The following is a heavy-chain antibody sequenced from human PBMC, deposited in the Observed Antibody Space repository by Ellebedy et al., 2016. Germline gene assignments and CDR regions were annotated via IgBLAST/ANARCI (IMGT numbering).Heavy chain of an antibody. J-gene: IGHJ4*02. D-gene: IGHD5-24*01. Sequence: GGSLRLSCAASGFTFNNYAIHWVRQAPGKGLEWVAVISYDGSNKYYADSVKGRFTISRDNSKNTLYLQMNSLRAEDTAVYYCARGLGMAANSAVGYWGQGTLVTVSS. CDR3: ARGLGMAANSAVGY. CDR2: ISYDGSNK. CDR1: GFTFNNYA. V-gene: IGHV3-30-3*01.